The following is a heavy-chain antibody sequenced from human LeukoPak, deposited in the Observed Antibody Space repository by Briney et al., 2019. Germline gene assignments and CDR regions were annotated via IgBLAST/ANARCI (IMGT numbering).Heavy chain of an antibody. CDR1: GGSISSSSYY. CDR2: IYTSGST. V-gene: IGHV4-61*02. CDR3: V. J-gene: IGHJ6*03. Sequence: PSETLSLTCTVPGGSISSSSYYWGWIRQPAGKGLEWIGRIYTSGSTNYNPSLKSRVTMSVDTSKNQFSLKLSSVTAADTAYYMDVWGKRTTVTGSS.